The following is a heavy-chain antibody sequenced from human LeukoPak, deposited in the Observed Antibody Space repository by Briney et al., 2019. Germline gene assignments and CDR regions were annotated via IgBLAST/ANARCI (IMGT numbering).Heavy chain of an antibody. CDR1: GYTFTSYA. CDR2: INTNTGNP. Sequence: ASVKVSCKASGYTFTSYAMNWVRQAPGQGLEWMGWINTNTGNPTYAQGFTGRFVFSLDTSVSTAYLQISSLKAEDTAVYYCARTKYSSSWYPYNWFDPWGQGTLVTVSS. V-gene: IGHV7-4-1*02. D-gene: IGHD6-13*01. CDR3: ARTKYSSSWYPYNWFDP. J-gene: IGHJ5*02.